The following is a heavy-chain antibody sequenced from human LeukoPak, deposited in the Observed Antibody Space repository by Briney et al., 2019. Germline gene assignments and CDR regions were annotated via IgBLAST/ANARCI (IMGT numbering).Heavy chain of an antibody. J-gene: IGHJ4*02. Sequence: GSLRLSCAASGFTFSSYAMHWVRQAPGKGLEWVAVISYDGSNKYYADSVKGRFTISRDNSKNTLYLQMNSLRAEDTAVYYCARGEGLILTDYWGQGTLVTVSS. D-gene: IGHD3-9*01. V-gene: IGHV3-30-3*01. CDR3: ARGEGLILTDY. CDR2: ISYDGSNK. CDR1: GFTFSSYA.